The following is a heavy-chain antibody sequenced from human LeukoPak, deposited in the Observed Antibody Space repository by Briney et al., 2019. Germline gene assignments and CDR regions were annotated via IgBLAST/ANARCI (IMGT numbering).Heavy chain of an antibody. V-gene: IGHV3-74*01. Sequence: GGSLRLSCAASGFIVSSNYMNWVRQAPGKGLVWVSRINSDGSSTSYADSVKGRFTISRDNAKNTLYLQMNSLRAEDTAVYYCARDGSSWSNWLDPWGQGTLVTVSS. D-gene: IGHD6-13*01. CDR1: GFIVSSNY. CDR2: INSDGSST. J-gene: IGHJ5*02. CDR3: ARDGSSWSNWLDP.